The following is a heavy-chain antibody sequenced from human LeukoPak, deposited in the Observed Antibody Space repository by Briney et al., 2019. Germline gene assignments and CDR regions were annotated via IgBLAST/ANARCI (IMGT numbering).Heavy chain of an antibody. D-gene: IGHD6-13*01. Sequence: SVKVSCKASGGPFSSYAISWVRPAPGQGLEWMGGIIPIFGTANYAQKFQGRVTITVDESTSTAYMELSSLRSEDTAVYYCARDRDDIAAGYFDYWGQGTLVTVSS. CDR2: IIPIFGTA. CDR3: ARDRDDIAAGYFDY. J-gene: IGHJ4*02. V-gene: IGHV1-69*01. CDR1: GGPFSSYA.